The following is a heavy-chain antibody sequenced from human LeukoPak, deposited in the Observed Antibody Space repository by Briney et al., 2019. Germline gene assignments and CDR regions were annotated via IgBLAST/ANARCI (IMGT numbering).Heavy chain of an antibody. CDR1: GFTFSSYA. Sequence: GGSLRLSCAASGFTFSSYAMHWVRQAPGKGLEWVAVILYDGSNKYYADSAKGRFTISRDNSKNTLYLQMNSLRDEDTAVYYCAKRSSSGSSFDSWGQGTLVTVSS. J-gene: IGHJ4*02. D-gene: IGHD1-26*01. CDR3: AKRSSSGSSFDS. CDR2: ILYDGSNK. V-gene: IGHV3-30*18.